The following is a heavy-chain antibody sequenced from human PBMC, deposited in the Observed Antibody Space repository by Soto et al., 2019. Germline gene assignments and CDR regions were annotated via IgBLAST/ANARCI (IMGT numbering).Heavy chain of an antibody. D-gene: IGHD3-10*01. V-gene: IGHV3-23*01. Sequence: GGSLRLSCAASGFTFSSYAMTWVRQAPGKGLEWVSSLSGSGGSTYYADSVKGRFTISRDNSKNTLYLQMTSLRAEDTAVYYCAKGGLYGSGSYYNAGNYYYYGMDVWGQGPTVTV. CDR2: LSGSGGST. J-gene: IGHJ6*02. CDR3: AKGGLYGSGSYYNAGNYYYYGMDV. CDR1: GFTFSSYA.